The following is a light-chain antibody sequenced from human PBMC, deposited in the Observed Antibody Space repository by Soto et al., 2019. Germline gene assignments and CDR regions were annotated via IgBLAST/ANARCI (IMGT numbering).Light chain of an antibody. CDR1: QSVSYSY. V-gene: IGKV3-20*01. Sequence: EIVLTQSPGTLSVSPGERATLSCRASQSVSYSYLAWYQQKPGQAPWLLIYGASSRATGIPDRFSGSGSGTDFTLTISRLEPEDFAVYYCQQYGSSPPTFGQGTKVEIK. J-gene: IGKJ1*01. CDR2: GAS. CDR3: QQYGSSPPT.